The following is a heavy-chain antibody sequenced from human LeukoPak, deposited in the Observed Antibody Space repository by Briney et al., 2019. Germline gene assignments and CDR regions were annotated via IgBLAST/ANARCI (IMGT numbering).Heavy chain of an antibody. CDR3: ATFDFWSGYVLDY. CDR1: GGSISSSSYY. Sequence: PSETLSLTCTVSGGSISSSSYYWGWIRQPPGKGLEWIGSIYYSGSTYYNPSLKSRVTISVDTSKNQFSLKLSSVTAADTAVYYCATFDFWSGYVLDYWGQGTLVTVSS. CDR2: IYYSGST. V-gene: IGHV4-39*01. J-gene: IGHJ4*02. D-gene: IGHD3-3*01.